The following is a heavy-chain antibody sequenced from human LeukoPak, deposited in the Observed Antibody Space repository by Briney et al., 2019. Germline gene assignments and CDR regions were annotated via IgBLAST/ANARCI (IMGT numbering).Heavy chain of an antibody. CDR1: GYTFTSYD. V-gene: IGHV1-8*01. Sequence: ASGKVSCKASGYTFTSYDINWVRQATGQGLEWMGWMNPNSGNTGYAQKFQGRVTMTRNTSISTAYMELSSLRSEGTAVYYCARAGVYDILTGYYRDYWGQGTLVTVSS. D-gene: IGHD3-9*01. CDR3: ARAGVYDILTGYYRDY. J-gene: IGHJ4*02. CDR2: MNPNSGNT.